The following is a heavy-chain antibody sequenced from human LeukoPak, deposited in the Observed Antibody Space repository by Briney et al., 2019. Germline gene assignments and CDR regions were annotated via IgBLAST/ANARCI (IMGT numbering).Heavy chain of an antibody. CDR1: GFTFRRYW. V-gene: IGHV3-7*01. CDR2: IKEDGNEK. Sequence: GGSLRLSCVASGFTFRRYWMSWVRQGPGKELQWVANIKEDGNEKYYVDSVKGRFTISRDNAKNSLYLQMNSLRAEDTAVYYCARDRCSGGSCYLDYWGQGTLVTVSS. D-gene: IGHD2-15*01. CDR3: ARDRCSGGSCYLDY. J-gene: IGHJ4*02.